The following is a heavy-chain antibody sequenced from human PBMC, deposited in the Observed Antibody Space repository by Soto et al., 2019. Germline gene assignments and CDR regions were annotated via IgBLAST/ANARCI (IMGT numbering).Heavy chain of an antibody. J-gene: IGHJ4*02. CDR2: ISYDGSNK. V-gene: IGHV3-30-3*01. D-gene: IGHD1-1*01. Sequence: GGSLRLSCAASGFTFSSYAMHWVRQAPGKGLEWVAVISYDGSNKYYADSVKGRFTISRDNSKNTLYLQMNSLRAEDTAVYYCARDRRNPNWNYLKYWGQGTLVTVSS. CDR3: ARDRRNPNWNYLKY. CDR1: GFTFSSYA.